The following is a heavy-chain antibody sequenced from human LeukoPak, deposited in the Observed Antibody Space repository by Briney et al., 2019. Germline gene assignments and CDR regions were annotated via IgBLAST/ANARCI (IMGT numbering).Heavy chain of an antibody. CDR2: INHSGST. D-gene: IGHD3-3*01. CDR3: ARHTRATDFWSTYSTSWFDP. V-gene: IGHV4-34*01. Sequence: SETLSLTCAVYGGSFSGYYWSWIRQPPEKGLEWIGEINHSGSTNYNPSLKSRVTISVDTSKNQFSLKLSSVTAADTAVYYCARHTRATDFWSTYSTSWFDPWGQGTLVTVSS. J-gene: IGHJ5*02. CDR1: GGSFSGYY.